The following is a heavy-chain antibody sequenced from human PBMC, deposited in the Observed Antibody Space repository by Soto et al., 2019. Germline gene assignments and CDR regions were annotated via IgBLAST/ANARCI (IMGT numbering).Heavy chain of an antibody. CDR2: ISYDGSNK. Sequence: PGGSLRLSCAASGFTFSSYGMHWVRQAPGKGLEWVAVISYDGSNKYYVDSVKGRFTISRDNSKNTLYLQMNSLRVEDTAVYYCANGDFWSGPDYWGQGTLVTVSS. V-gene: IGHV3-30*18. CDR1: GFTFSSYG. CDR3: ANGDFWSGPDY. J-gene: IGHJ4*02. D-gene: IGHD3-3*01.